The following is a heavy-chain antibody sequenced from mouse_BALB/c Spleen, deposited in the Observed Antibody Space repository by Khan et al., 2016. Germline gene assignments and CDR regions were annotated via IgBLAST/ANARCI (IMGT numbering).Heavy chain of an antibody. CDR1: GYTFTDHA. CDR3: KISRNPLFDY. J-gene: IGHJ2*01. Sequence: QVQLQQSDAELVKPGASVKISCKASGYTFTDHAIHWVKQKPEQGLEWIGYISPGDGDIKYNEKFKGKASLTADKSSSAAYMHLNSLTSDDSAVYFCKISRNPLFDYWGQGTTLTVSS. V-gene: IGHV1S53*02. CDR2: ISPGDGDI.